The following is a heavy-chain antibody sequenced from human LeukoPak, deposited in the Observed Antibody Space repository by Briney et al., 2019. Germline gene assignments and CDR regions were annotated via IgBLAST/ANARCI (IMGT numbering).Heavy chain of an antibody. CDR1: GHNFTSYW. CDR2: IYPGDSDT. J-gene: IGHJ4*02. D-gene: IGHD3-16*01. V-gene: IGHV5-51*01. CDR3: ATYSDTFYFDC. Sequence: GESLKISCKGSGHNFTSYWIAWVRQVPGRGLEWMGIIYPGDSDTRYSPSFQGQVIISADKSISTAYLQWSSLKASDTAIYYCATYSDTFYFDCWGQGTLVTVSS.